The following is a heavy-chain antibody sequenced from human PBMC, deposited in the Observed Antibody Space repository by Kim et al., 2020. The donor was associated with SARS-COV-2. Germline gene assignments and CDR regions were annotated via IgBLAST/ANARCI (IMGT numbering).Heavy chain of an antibody. V-gene: IGHV4-39*01. CDR2: IYYSGST. D-gene: IGHD3-10*01. CDR3: ARTPGWGVRGPPDY. Sequence: SETLSLTCTVSGGSISSSSYYWGWIRQPPGKGLEWIGSIYYSGSTYYNPSLKSRVTISVDTSKNQFSLKLSSVTAADTAGYYGARTPGWGVRGPPDYWG. J-gene: IGHJ4*01. CDR1: GGSISSSSYY.